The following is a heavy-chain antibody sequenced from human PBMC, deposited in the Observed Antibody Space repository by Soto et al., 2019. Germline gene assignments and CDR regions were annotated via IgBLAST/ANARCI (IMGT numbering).Heavy chain of an antibody. Sequence: QVQLQQWGAGLLKPSETLSLTCAVYGGSFSGYYWSWIRQPPGKGLEWIGEINHSGSTNYNPSLKSRVTISVDTSKNQFSLKLSSVTAADTAVYYCARGRGRCSSTSCYWRDYYGMDVWGQGTTVTVSS. J-gene: IGHJ6*02. CDR3: ARGRGRCSSTSCYWRDYYGMDV. CDR2: INHSGST. CDR1: GGSFSGYY. V-gene: IGHV4-34*01. D-gene: IGHD2-2*01.